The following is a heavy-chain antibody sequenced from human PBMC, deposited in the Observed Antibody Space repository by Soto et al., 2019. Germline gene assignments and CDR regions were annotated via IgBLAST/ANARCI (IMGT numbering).Heavy chain of an antibody. CDR3: AKDSAYYYDSSGYYYFDY. Sequence: GGSLRLSCAASGFTFSSYAMSWVRQAPGKGLEWVSAISGSGGSTYYADSVKGRFTISRDNSKNTLYLQMNSLRADDTAVYYCAKDSAYYYDSSGYYYFDYWGQGTLVTVSS. V-gene: IGHV3-23*01. CDR2: ISGSGGST. D-gene: IGHD3-22*01. CDR1: GFTFSSYA. J-gene: IGHJ4*02.